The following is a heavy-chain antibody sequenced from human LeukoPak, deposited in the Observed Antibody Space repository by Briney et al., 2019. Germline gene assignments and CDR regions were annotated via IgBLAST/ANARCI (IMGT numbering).Heavy chain of an antibody. D-gene: IGHD6-6*01. J-gene: IGHJ3*01. CDR2: ISSSGSAI. CDR3: VATRSYGTFDF. V-gene: IGHV3-48*01. CDR1: GFPLSSYS. Sequence: PGGSLRLSCAASGFPLSSYSINWVRQAPGKGLEWVSYISSSGSAIYYVDSVKGRFTVSRDNAKNSLFLQMNSPRAEDTAVYYCVATRSYGTFDFWGQGTMVTVSS.